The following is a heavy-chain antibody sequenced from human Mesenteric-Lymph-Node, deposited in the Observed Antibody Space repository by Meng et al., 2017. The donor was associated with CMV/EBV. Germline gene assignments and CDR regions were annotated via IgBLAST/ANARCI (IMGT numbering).Heavy chain of an antibody. Sequence: GGSLRLSCAASGFTVSGWVRQAPGKGLEWVSVIYRRDSAYYYADSVKGRFAVSRDKSKNTLYLQMNSLRPEDTAVYYCAKEEGHWFDPWGQGNPVTVSS. CDR2: IYRRDSA. CDR1: GFTVSG. J-gene: IGHJ5*02. V-gene: IGHV3-66*03. CDR3: AKEEGHWFDP.